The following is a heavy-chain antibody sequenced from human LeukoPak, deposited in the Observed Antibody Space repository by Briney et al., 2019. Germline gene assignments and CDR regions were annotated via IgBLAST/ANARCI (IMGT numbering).Heavy chain of an antibody. CDR1: GFSLNTYA. D-gene: IGHD2-15*01. CDR2: ISDSGSST. V-gene: IGHV3-23*01. J-gene: IGHJ4*02. CDR3: AREYCSGGSCLGDFDY. Sequence: PGGSLRLSCAASGFSLNTYAMSWVRQAPGKGLEWVSGISDSGSSTYYADSVKGRFTISRGNAKNTLYLQMNSLRAEDTAVYYCAREYCSGGSCLGDFDYWGQGTLVTVSS.